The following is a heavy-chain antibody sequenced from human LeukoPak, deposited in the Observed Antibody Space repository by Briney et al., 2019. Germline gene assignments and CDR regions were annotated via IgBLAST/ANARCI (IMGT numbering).Heavy chain of an antibody. Sequence: SETLSLTCTVSGGSISSYYWSWIRQPPGKGLEWIGYIHYSGSTNYNPSLKSRVTISVDTSKNQFSMKLSSVTAADTAVYYCARADESLVYGMDVWGQGTTVTVSS. V-gene: IGHV4-59*08. CDR3: ARADESLVYGMDV. CDR1: GGSISSYY. CDR2: IHYSGST. J-gene: IGHJ6*02.